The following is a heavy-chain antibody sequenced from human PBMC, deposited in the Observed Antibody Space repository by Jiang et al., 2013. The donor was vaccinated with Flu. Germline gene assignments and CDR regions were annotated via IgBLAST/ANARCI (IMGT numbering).Heavy chain of an antibody. D-gene: IGHD1-26*01. CDR3: VRHLQVGTTGFDI. Sequence: GPGLVKPSETLSLTCTVSGASISGFYYSWIRQPPGKGLEWIGYIYSTGETNYNPSLKSRVTMSVDTSKSQVSLRLSSATAADTAVYFCVRHLQVGTTGFDIWGQGTMVTVSS. CDR2: IYSTGET. V-gene: IGHV4-59*08. CDR1: GASISGFY. J-gene: IGHJ3*02.